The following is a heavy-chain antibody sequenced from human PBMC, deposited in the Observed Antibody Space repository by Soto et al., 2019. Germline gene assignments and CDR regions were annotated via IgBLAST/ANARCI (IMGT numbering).Heavy chain of an antibody. J-gene: IGHJ3*02. CDR2: MNPNSGNT. CDR3: ARPPTLITIFGVVIIRNDAFDI. CDR1: GYTFTSYD. Sequence: ASVKVSCKASGYTFTSYDINWVRQATGQGLEWMGWMNPNSGNTGYAQKFQGRVTMTRNTSISTAYMELSSLRSEDTAVYYCARPPTLITIFGVVIIRNDAFDIWGQGTMVTVSS. D-gene: IGHD3-3*01. V-gene: IGHV1-8*01.